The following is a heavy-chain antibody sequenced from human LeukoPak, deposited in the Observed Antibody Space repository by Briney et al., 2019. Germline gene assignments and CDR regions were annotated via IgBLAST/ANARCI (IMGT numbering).Heavy chain of an antibody. V-gene: IGHV3-66*01. Sequence: GGSLRLSCAASGFTVNNEYMYWVRQAPGRGLECVSHIYADGRTFYADSVMGRFTISRDNSRNTLDLQMNSLTVEDTAVYYCESPATAWGQGTLVTVSS. CDR3: ESPATA. CDR2: IYADGRT. J-gene: IGHJ5*02. CDR1: GFTVNNEY.